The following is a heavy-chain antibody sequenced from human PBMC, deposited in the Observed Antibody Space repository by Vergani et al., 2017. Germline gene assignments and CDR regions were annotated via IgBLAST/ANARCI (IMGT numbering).Heavy chain of an antibody. CDR3: TTAWGLYYLHGEYFQY. CDR2: ISSGGGDI. Sequence: EVQLLESGGGLVQPGGSRRLSCAGAGFTFDTYTMAYVRQAPGKGLEWVATISSGGGDIFYADSVKVRFTISRDNSKNTLFLQMNSLKDEDKAVYYCTTAWGLYYLHGEYFQYWGRGTLVSVSS. J-gene: IGHJ1*01. V-gene: IGHV3-23*01. CDR1: GFTFDTYT. D-gene: IGHD3-10*01.